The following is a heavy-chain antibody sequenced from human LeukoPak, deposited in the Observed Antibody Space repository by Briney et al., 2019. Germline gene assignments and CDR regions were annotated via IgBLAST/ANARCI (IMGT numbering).Heavy chain of an antibody. D-gene: IGHD2-2*01. V-gene: IGHV3-30-3*01. J-gene: IGHJ6*04. CDR1: GFTFSSYA. CDR3: TTDRREGVVVVPAASGV. Sequence: AGGSLRLSCAASGFTFSSYAMHWVRQAPGKGLEWVAVISYDGSNKYYADSVKGRFTISRDNSKNTLYLQMNSLRSDDTAVYYCTTDRREGVVVVPAASGVWGKGTTVTVSS. CDR2: ISYDGSNK.